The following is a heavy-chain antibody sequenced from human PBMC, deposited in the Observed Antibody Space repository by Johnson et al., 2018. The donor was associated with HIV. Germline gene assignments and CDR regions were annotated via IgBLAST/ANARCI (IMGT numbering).Heavy chain of an antibody. CDR3: ASLYAFDI. CDR1: GFTFSYYG. J-gene: IGHJ3*02. Sequence: QVQLVESGGGVVQPGRSLRLSCAASGFTFSYYGMHWVRQAPGKGLEWVAIIWNDGSHKYYADSVKGRFTISRDNAKNSLYMQMNSLRAEDTAVYYCASLYAFDIWGQGTMVTVSS. CDR2: IWNDGSHK. V-gene: IGHV3-33*03.